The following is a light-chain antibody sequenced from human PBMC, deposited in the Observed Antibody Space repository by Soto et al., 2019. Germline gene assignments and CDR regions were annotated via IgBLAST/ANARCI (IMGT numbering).Light chain of an antibody. J-gene: IGKJ1*01. CDR3: QQSHSYPWT. V-gene: IGKV1-5*01. Sequence: EIQRTQSASTLWAPMGHRITITCRASQGIVRWLAWYQQKQGQAPKVLMYDASILQSGVPARFSGRVSGTEGTIPVSSLQTDDASTYDCQQSHSYPWTFGQGTKVDIK. CDR2: DAS. CDR1: QGIVRW.